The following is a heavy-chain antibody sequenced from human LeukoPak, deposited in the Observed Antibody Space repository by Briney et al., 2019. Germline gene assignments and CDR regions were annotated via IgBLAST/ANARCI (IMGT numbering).Heavy chain of an antibody. Sequence: GGSLRLSCAASGFTFSSYAMSWVRQAPGKGLEWVSAISGSGGSTYYADSVKGRFTISRDNSKNTLYLQMNSLRAGDTAVYYCARLGLEVGGPNWFDPWGQGTLVTVSS. V-gene: IGHV3-23*01. D-gene: IGHD1-1*01. CDR1: GFTFSSYA. CDR2: ISGSGGST. J-gene: IGHJ5*02. CDR3: ARLGLEVGGPNWFDP.